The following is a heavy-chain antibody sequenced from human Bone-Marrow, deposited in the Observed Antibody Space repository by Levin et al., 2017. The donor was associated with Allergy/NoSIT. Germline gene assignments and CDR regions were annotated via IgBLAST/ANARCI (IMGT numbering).Heavy chain of an antibody. Sequence: PGESLKISCAASGFTFSNYAMSWVRQAPGKGLEWVSAISGSGGSTYYADSVKGRFTISRDNSKNTLDLQMNTLRAEDTAVYYCGKDPNGDYVGAFDIWGQGTMVTVSS. CDR2: ISGSGGST. J-gene: IGHJ3*02. V-gene: IGHV3-23*01. D-gene: IGHD4-17*01. CDR1: GFTFSNYA. CDR3: GKDPNGDYVGAFDI.